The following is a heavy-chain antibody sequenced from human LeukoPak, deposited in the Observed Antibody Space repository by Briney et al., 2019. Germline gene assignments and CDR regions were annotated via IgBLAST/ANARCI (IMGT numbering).Heavy chain of an antibody. CDR3: ASITIFGVATPIDY. CDR2: ISYDGSNK. D-gene: IGHD3-3*01. CDR1: GFTFSSYG. J-gene: IGHJ4*02. Sequence: PGGSLRLSCAASGFTFSSYGMHWVRQAPGKGLEWVAVISYDGSNKYYADSVKGRFTISRDNSKNTLYLQMNSLRAEDTAVYYCASITIFGVATPIDYWGQGTLVTVSS. V-gene: IGHV3-30*03.